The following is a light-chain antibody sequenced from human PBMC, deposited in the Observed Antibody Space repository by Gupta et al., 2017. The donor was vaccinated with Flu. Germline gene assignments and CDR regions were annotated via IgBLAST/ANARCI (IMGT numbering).Light chain of an antibody. CDR2: AAS. CDR1: QGISRW. J-gene: IGKJ5*01. CDR3: QQANSFPIT. V-gene: IGKV1-12*01. Sequence: PSSVSASVGDRINISCRASQGISRWLAWYQQKPGKAPKPLIFAASILQSGAASRFSGSGSGTDFTLTINNLQPEDFGTYYCQQANSFPITFGQGTRL.